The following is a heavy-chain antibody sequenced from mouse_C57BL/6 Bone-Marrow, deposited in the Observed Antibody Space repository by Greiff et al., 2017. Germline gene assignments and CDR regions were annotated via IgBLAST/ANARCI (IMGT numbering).Heavy chain of an antibody. CDR1: GYAFSSYW. Sequence: QVQLQLSGAELVKPGASVKISCKASGYAFSSYWMNWVKQRPGKGLEWIGQIYPGDGDTNYNGKFKGKATLTADKSSSTAYMQLSSLTSEDSAVYFCARSYYSNYPWFAYWDQGALVTVSA. J-gene: IGHJ3*01. D-gene: IGHD2-5*01. V-gene: IGHV1-80*01. CDR2: IYPGDGDT. CDR3: ARSYYSNYPWFAY.